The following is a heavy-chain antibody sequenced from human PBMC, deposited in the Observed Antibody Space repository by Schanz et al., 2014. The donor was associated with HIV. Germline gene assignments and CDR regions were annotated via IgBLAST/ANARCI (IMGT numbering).Heavy chain of an antibody. V-gene: IGHV3-23*01. CDR2: ISGSGGST. CDR3: ARVRDTSYYDSSAYYLDY. Sequence: EVQLLESGGGLVQPGGSLRLSCAASGFTFSSYAMSWVRQAPGKGLEWVSVISGSGGSTYYADSVKGRFTISRDNSKNTLYLQMNSLRAEDTAVYYCARVRDTSYYDSSAYYLDYWGQGTLVTVSS. J-gene: IGHJ4*02. D-gene: IGHD3-22*01. CDR1: GFTFSSYA.